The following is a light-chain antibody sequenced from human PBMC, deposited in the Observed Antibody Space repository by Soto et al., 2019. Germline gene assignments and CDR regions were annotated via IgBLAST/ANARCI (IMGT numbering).Light chain of an antibody. CDR3: MQATQLRT. Sequence: DVVMPQSPLSLPVTLGQPASISCRSSQSLVYSDGNTHLSWLHQRPGQPPRLLIYQISKRFSGVPDRFSGSGAGTDFTLKISRVESEDVGIYYCMQATQLRTFGQGTKVDI. CDR1: QSLVYSDGNTH. J-gene: IGKJ1*01. V-gene: IGKV2-24*01. CDR2: QIS.